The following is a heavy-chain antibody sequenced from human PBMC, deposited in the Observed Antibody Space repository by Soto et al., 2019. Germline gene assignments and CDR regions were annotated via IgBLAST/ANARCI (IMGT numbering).Heavy chain of an antibody. D-gene: IGHD3-3*01. CDR2: ISFDGGIE. V-gene: IGHV3-30*18. J-gene: IGHJ6*02. CDR3: AKVTDRRYYGFWSGRGSGVSHYYGMDV. Sequence: QVQLVESGGGVVQPGRSLRLSCAASGFTFSSYGMHWVRQAPGKGLEWVALISFDGGIEYYADSVKGRFTISRDNSNNMLSLLMKSLRAGDTAVYYCAKVTDRRYYGFWSGRGSGVSHYYGMDVWGQGTTVIVSS. CDR1: GFTFSSYG.